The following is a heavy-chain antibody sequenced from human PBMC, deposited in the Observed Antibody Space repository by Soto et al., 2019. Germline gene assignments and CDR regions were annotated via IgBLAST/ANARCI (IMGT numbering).Heavy chain of an antibody. Sequence: PGGSLRLSCAASGFTFSSYAVHWVRQAPGKGLEWVAVISYDGSNKYYADSVKGRFTISRDNSKNTLYLQMNSLRAEDTAVYYCARDLDTALYSLNDYWGQGTLVTVSS. V-gene: IGHV3-30-3*01. J-gene: IGHJ4*02. D-gene: IGHD5-18*01. CDR2: ISYDGSNK. CDR3: ARDLDTALYSLNDY. CDR1: GFTFSSYA.